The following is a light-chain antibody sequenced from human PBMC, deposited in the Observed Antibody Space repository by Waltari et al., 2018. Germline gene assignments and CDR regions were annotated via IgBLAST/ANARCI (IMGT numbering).Light chain of an antibody. Sequence: DIVLTQSPATLSLSPGERGTLSCRASQSISNYLAWYQQKPGQAPRLLIYDTSTRATGIPTGFSGSGFATDFTRTISSLEPEDLAIYYCQQRRNWPLTFGGGTKVEIK. V-gene: IGKV3-11*01. CDR2: DTS. CDR3: QQRRNWPLT. J-gene: IGKJ4*01. CDR1: QSISNY.